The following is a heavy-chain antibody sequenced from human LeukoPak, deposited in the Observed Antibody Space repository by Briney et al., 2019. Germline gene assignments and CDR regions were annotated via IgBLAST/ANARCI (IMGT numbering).Heavy chain of an antibody. CDR2: IYSDGST. CDR3: ARDPGYDYGYDY. Sequence: PGGSLRLSCAAYGFTVSDNYMSWVRQAPGKWLEWVSVIYSDGSTYYADSVKGRFTISRDNSKNTVYLQMNSLRAEDTAVYYCARDPGYDYGYDYWGQGTLVTVSS. J-gene: IGHJ4*02. D-gene: IGHD5-18*01. V-gene: IGHV3-66*01. CDR1: GFTVSDNY.